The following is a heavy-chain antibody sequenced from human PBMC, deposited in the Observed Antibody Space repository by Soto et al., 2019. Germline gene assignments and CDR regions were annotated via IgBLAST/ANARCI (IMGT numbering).Heavy chain of an antibody. CDR3: AKEYVLMIASMGVAGSDY. CDR1: GFTFSSYA. D-gene: IGHD6-19*01. CDR2: ISGSGGST. V-gene: IGHV3-23*01. J-gene: IGHJ4*02. Sequence: GGSLRLSCAASGFTFSSYAMSWVRQAPGKGLEWVSAISGSGGSTYYADSVKGRFTISRDNSKNTLYLQMNSLRAEDTAVYYCAKEYVLMIASMGVAGSDYWGQGTLVTVSS.